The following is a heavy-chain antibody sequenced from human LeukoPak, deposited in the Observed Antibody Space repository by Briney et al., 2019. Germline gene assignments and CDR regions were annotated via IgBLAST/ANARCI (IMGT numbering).Heavy chain of an antibody. J-gene: IGHJ5*02. D-gene: IGHD2-2*01. Sequence: ASVKVSCKASGYTFIAYYMHWVRQAPGQGLEWMGRINPNSGGTNYAQKFQGRVTMTRDTSIGTAYMDLSRLRSDDTAVYYCARGMGVLVPAATWFDPWGQGTLVTVSS. V-gene: IGHV1-2*06. CDR3: ARGMGVLVPAATWFDP. CDR1: GYTFIAYY. CDR2: INPNSGGT.